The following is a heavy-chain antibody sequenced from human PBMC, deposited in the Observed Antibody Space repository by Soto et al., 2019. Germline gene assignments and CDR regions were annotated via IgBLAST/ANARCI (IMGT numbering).Heavy chain of an antibody. D-gene: IGHD2-2*01. J-gene: IGHJ5*02. CDR1: GGSISSGGYS. CDR3: ARVPDR. V-gene: IGHV4-30-2*01. CDR2: ISPSGST. Sequence: QLQLQESGSGLVKPSQTLSLTCAVSGGSISSGGYSWSWIRQPPGKGLGWIGYISPSGSTYYNPSPXCXIPISVARSKNQFSLKLSSVTAADTAVYYCARVPDRWGQGTLVTVSS.